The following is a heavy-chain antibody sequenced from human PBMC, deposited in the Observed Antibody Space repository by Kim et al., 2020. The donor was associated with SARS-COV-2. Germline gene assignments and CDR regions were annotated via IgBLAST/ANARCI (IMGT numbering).Heavy chain of an antibody. CDR1: GFTFSSYG. V-gene: IGHV3-33*01. D-gene: IGHD2-15*01. CDR2: IWYDGSNK. J-gene: IGHJ6*01. CDR3: ARDRLVYCSGGSCYTQYYYHYGMGV. Sequence: GGSLRLSCVASGFTFSSYGMHWVRQAPGKGLEWVAVIWYDGSNKYYADSVKGRFTISRDNSKNTLYLQMNSLRAEDTAVYYCARDRLVYCSGGSCYTQYYYHYGMGVGRQGTTVTVSS.